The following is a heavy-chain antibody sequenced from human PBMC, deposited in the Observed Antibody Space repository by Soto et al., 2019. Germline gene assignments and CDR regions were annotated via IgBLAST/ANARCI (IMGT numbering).Heavy chain of an antibody. CDR3: ARGRNLQVRPSGWVYFDY. Sequence: SETLSLTCNVSGDSMTSPPYYWGWIRQPPGKGLEWIGTVYYSGATYYNPSLRGRLTVSADTSKNYFSLRLTSVTAADTAVYYCARGRNLQVRPSGWVYFDYWGQGTLVTVSS. J-gene: IGHJ4*02. V-gene: IGHV4-39*02. CDR1: GDSMTSPPYY. CDR2: VYYSGAT. D-gene: IGHD6-19*01.